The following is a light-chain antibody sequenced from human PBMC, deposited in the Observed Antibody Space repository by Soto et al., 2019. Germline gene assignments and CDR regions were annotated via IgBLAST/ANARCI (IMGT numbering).Light chain of an antibody. CDR1: QSISSY. CDR2: ASF. V-gene: IGKV1-39*01. J-gene: IGKJ2*01. Sequence: DIQMTQSPSSLSVSVGDRVTITCRASQSISSYLNWYQQKPGKAPKLLIYASFNLQSGVPSRISGSGSGTDFTLTISSLEPEDFATYSCQHSYSTPYTFGQGTKLEIK. CDR3: QHSYSTPYT.